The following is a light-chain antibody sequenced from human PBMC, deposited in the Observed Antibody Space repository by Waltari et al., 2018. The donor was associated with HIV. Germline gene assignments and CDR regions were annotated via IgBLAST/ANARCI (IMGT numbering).Light chain of an antibody. CDR2: GNS. J-gene: IGLJ2*01. CDR1: SSNIGALYD. CDR3: QSYDNSLGGSVV. Sequence: QSVLTQPPSVSGAPGQRVTIPCTGSSSNIGALYDVNWYQQLPGTAPKLLIYGNSSRPSGVPDRFSGSKSGTSASLAITGLQAEDEADYYCQSYDNSLGGSVVFGGGTKLTVL. V-gene: IGLV1-40*01.